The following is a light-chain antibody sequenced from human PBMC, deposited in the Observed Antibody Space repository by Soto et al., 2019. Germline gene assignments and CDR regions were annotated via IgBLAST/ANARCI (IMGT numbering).Light chain of an antibody. CDR3: QHYGSSRT. CDR1: QSVDSTY. Sequence: DIVATQSPGHLSFSPGESATLSCRASQSVDSTYITWYQQKPGQAHRLLIYGTSGRATGIPDRFSGSGSGTDFTLTISRLEPEDFAVYYCQHYGSSRTFGQGTKVDIK. CDR2: GTS. V-gene: IGKV3-20*01. J-gene: IGKJ1*01.